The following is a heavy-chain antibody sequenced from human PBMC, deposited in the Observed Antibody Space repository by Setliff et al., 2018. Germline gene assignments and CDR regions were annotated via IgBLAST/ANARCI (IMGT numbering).Heavy chain of an antibody. CDR3: AKGGGRYHSAS. D-gene: IGHD1-26*01. J-gene: IGHJ4*02. Sequence: LSLTCAVTGASINSPSGWSWVRQSPGKGLEWIGEIYHDGNTKFNPSVHYNPSLKSRVTISIDKSKNQFSLKLTSVTAADTAVYYCAKGGGRYHSASWGQGTLVTVSS. CDR1: GASINSPSG. CDR2: IYHDGNT. V-gene: IGHV4-4*02.